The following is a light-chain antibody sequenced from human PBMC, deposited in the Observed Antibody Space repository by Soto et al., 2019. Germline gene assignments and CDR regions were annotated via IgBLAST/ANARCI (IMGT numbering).Light chain of an antibody. CDR2: GAS. Sequence: IQLTQSPSSLSPSVGDSVTITCRASKAIGSSFAWYQQKPGKVPEVLIYGASTLQNGVPSRFSGSGSGTDFTLTISSLQPEDFGTYYCQQLNSYPLSLGGGPKVDIK. J-gene: IGKJ4*01. V-gene: IGKV1-9*01. CDR3: QQLNSYPLS. CDR1: KAIGSS.